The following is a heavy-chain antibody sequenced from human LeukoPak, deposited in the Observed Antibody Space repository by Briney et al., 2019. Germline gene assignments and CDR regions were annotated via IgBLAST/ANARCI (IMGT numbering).Heavy chain of an antibody. D-gene: IGHD3-22*01. CDR2: IDWDDDK. Sequence: ESGPALVKPTQTLTLTCTISGFSLSTSGMCVSWIRQPPGKALEWLARIDWDDDKYYSTSLKTRLTISKDTSKNHVVLTMNNMDPVDTATYYCARMTHYYDSSGYGYYYYYYMDVWGKGTTVTVPS. V-gene: IGHV2-70*11. J-gene: IGHJ6*03. CDR1: GFSLSTSGMC. CDR3: ARMTHYYDSSGYGYYYYYYMDV.